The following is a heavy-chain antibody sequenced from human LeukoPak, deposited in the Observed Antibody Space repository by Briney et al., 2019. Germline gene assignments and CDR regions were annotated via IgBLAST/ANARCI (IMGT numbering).Heavy chain of an antibody. Sequence: PGGSLRLSCAASGFTFSRYWLNWVRQAPGKGLEWVANIKHDGNHRYCVDSVKGRFTISRDNAMNALYLQMNSLRAEDTAVYYCAKDDSSSWSTFDYWGQGTLVTVSS. CDR2: IKHDGNHR. CDR1: GFTFSRYW. V-gene: IGHV3-7*01. D-gene: IGHD6-13*01. CDR3: AKDDSSSWSTFDY. J-gene: IGHJ4*02.